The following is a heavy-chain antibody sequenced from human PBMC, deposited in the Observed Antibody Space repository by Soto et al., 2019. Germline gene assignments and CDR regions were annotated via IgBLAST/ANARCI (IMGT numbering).Heavy chain of an antibody. D-gene: IGHD3-3*01. CDR2: IWYDGSNK. CDR3: AREGALVSPSGYWLDYYYGMDV. J-gene: IGHJ6*02. CDR1: GFTFSSYG. Sequence: GGSLRLSCAASGFTFSSYGMHWVRQAPGKGLEWVAVIWYDGSNKYYADSVKGRFTISRDNSKNTLYLQMNSLRAEDTAVYYCAREGALVSPSGYWLDYYYGMDVCFQGPTFNVSS. V-gene: IGHV3-33*01.